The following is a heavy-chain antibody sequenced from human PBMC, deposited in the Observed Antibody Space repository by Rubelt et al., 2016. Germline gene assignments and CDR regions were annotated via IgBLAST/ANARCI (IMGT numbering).Heavy chain of an antibody. V-gene: IGHV1-18*01. CDR2: ISAYNGNT. CDR1: GYTFTSYG. J-gene: IGHJ3*02. D-gene: IGHD3-22*01. CDR3: ARDRLLDDSSGGDAFDI. Sequence: QVQLVQSGAEVKKPGASVKVSCKASGYTFTSYGISWVRQAPGQGLEWMGWISAYNGNTNYAQKLQGRVTMTTDTSTSTAYMELSSLRSEDTAVYYCARDRLLDDSSGGDAFDIWGQGTMVTVSS.